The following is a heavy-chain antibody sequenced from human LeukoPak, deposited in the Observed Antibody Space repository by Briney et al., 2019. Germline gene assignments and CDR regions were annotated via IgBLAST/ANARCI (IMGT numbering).Heavy chain of an antibody. Sequence: SETLSLTCTVSGGSISSYYWSWIRQPPGKGLEWIGYIYYSGSTNYNPSLKSRVTISVDTSKNQFSLKLSSVTAADTAVYYCARGKWENPYYFDYWGQGTLVTVSS. V-gene: IGHV4-59*08. CDR3: ARGKWENPYYFDY. D-gene: IGHD1-26*01. CDR2: IYYSGST. CDR1: GGSISSYY. J-gene: IGHJ4*02.